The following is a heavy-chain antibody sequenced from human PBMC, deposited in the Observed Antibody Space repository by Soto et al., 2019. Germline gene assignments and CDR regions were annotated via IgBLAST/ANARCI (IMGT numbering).Heavy chain of an antibody. V-gene: IGHV3-30*18. CDR2: ISYDGSNK. D-gene: IGHD6-13*01. CDR1: GFTFSSYG. Sequence: GGSLRLSCAASGFTFSSYGMHWVRQAPGKGLEWVAVISYDGSNKYYADSVKGRFTISRDNSKNTLYLQMNSLRAEDTAVYYCAKGPTSSYSSSCFDYWGQGTLVTVSS. CDR3: AKGPTSSYSSSCFDY. J-gene: IGHJ4*02.